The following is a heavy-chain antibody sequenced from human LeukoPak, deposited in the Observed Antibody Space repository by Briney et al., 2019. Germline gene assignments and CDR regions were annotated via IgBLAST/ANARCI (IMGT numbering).Heavy chain of an antibody. J-gene: IGHJ4*02. V-gene: IGHV4-59*12. CDR1: GGSISSYY. D-gene: IGHD1-26*01. CDR2: IYYSGST. CDR3: ARDGTSGSGSLPY. Sequence: SETLSLTCTVSGGSISSYYWSWIRQPPGKGLEWIGYIYYSGSTNYNPSLKSRITMSLDTSKNQFSLKLSSVTAADTAVYYCARDGTSGSGSLPYWGQGTLVTVSS.